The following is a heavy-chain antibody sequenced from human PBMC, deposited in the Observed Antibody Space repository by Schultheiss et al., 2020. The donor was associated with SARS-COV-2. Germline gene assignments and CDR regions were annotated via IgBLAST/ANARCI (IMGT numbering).Heavy chain of an antibody. CDR3: ARGHTVTTAPFDY. V-gene: IGHV4-59*12. D-gene: IGHD4-17*01. J-gene: IGHJ4*02. Sequence: SETLSLTCTVSGGSISSYYWSWIRQPPGKGLEWIGYIYYSGSTNYNPSLKSRVTISVDRSKNQFSLKLSSVTAADTAVYYCARGHTVTTAPFDYWGQGTLVTVSS. CDR2: IYYSGST. CDR1: GGSISSYY.